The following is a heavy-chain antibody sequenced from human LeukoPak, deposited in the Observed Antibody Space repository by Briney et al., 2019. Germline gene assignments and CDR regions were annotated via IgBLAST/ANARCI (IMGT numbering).Heavy chain of an antibody. D-gene: IGHD6-19*01. CDR2: INPNSGGT. J-gene: IGHJ5*02. Sequence: ASVKVSCKASGYTFTGYYMHWVRQAPGQGLEWMGWINPNSGGTYYAQKFQGRVTMTRDTSISTAYMELSRLRSDDTAVYYCARETAVAATNWFDPWGQGTLVTVSS. CDR1: GYTFTGYY. CDR3: ARETAVAATNWFDP. V-gene: IGHV1-2*02.